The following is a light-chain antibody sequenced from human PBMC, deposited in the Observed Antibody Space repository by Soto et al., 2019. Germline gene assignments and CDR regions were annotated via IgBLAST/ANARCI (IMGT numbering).Light chain of an antibody. CDR1: SGSIASNY. V-gene: IGLV6-57*04. CDR3: QSYDSSNVV. J-gene: IGLJ2*01. CDR2: ADN. Sequence: NFMLTQPHSVSESPGKTVTISCTRSSGSIASNYVQWYQQRPGRAPTTVIYADNQRPSGVPDRFSGSIDSSSNSASLTISGLKTEDEADYYCQSYDSSNVVFGGGTKVTVL.